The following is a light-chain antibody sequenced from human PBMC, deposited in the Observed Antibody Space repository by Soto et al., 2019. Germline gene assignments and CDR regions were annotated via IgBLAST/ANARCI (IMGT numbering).Light chain of an antibody. CDR1: QGISNY. V-gene: IGKV1-8*01. CDR3: QQYYNYPLT. CDR2: AAS. Sequence: AIRMTQSPSSLSASTGDRVTITCRASQGISNYLGWYQQKPGKAPKLLIYAASTLQSGVPSRFSGSGSGTDFTLTIGSLQSEDIATYHCQQYYNYPLTFGGGTKVDIK. J-gene: IGKJ4*01.